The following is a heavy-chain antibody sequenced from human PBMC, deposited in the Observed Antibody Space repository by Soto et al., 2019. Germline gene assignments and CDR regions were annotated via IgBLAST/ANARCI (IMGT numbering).Heavy chain of an antibody. CDR2: VYFTGNT. D-gene: IGHD2-2*01. V-gene: IGHV4-59*01. CDR3: ARTARVPDF. CDR1: GGSLSGYY. J-gene: IGHJ4*02. Sequence: SETLSLTCAVSGGSLSGYYWSWVRQPPGQELEWIGYVYFTGNTNYNPSLRSRVTISVDTVNNQFSLELSSVTSADTAIYYCARTARVPDFWGPGILVTVSS.